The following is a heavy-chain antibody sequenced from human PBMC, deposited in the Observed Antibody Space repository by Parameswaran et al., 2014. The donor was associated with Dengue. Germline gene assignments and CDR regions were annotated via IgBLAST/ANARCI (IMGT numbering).Heavy chain of an antibody. J-gene: IGHJ4*02. Sequence: VRQAPGKGLEWVSAISGSGGSTYYADSVKGRFTISRDNSKNTLYLQMNSLRAEDTAVYYCAKDIGQLPASIFDYWGQGTLVTVSS. CDR3: AKDIGQLPASIFDY. CDR2: ISGSGGST. D-gene: IGHD1-26*01. V-gene: IGHV3-23*01.